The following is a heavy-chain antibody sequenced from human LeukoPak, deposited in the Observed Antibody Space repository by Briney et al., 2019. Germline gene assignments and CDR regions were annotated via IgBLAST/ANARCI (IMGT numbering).Heavy chain of an antibody. CDR1: GYSLTSFD. CDR3: ARGGSSSSYYNNYGMDV. V-gene: IGHV1-8*01. D-gene: IGHD6-13*01. Sequence: GASVKVSCKASGYSLTSFDINWVRQGSGQGLEWMGWMNPKRGNTGYAPTFQGRATITRDTSIDTAFMELSSLRPDDTAVYYCARGGSSSSYYNNYGMDVWGQGTTITVSS. J-gene: IGHJ6*02. CDR2: MNPKRGNT.